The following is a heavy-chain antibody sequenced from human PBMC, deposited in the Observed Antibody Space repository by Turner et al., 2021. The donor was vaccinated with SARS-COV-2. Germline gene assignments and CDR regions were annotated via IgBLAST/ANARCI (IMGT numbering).Heavy chain of an antibody. V-gene: IGHV3-53*01. Sequence: EVQLVESGGGLIQPGGYLSLSCSASGFTVSSNYISWVRQAPGKGLEWVSVIYSGGSTFYADSVKGRFTISRDNSRNTLYLQMNSLRAEDTAVYYCARDYGDYYFDYWGQGTLVTVSS. J-gene: IGHJ4*02. CDR2: IYSGGST. D-gene: IGHD4-17*01. CDR3: ARDYGDYYFDY. CDR1: GFTVSSNY.